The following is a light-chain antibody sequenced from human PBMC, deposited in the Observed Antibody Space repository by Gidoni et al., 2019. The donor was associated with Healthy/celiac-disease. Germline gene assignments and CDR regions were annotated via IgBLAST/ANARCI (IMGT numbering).Light chain of an antibody. CDR1: QDISNY. Sequence: SSLSASVGDRVTITCQASQDISNYLNWYQQKPRKAPKLLIYDASNLETGVPSRFSGSGSGTDFTFTISSLQPEDIATYYCQQYDNLPSLTFGGGTKVEIK. CDR3: QQYDNLPSLT. J-gene: IGKJ4*01. CDR2: DAS. V-gene: IGKV1-33*01.